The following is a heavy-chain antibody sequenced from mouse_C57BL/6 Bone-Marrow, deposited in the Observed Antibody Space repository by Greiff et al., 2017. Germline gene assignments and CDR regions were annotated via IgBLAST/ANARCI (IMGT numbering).Heavy chain of an antibody. D-gene: IGHD2-3*01. Sequence: QVQLQQSGAELARPGASVKLSCTASGYTFTSYGISWVKQRPGQGLEWIGEIYPGSGNTYYNEKFKGQATLTADKSSSTAYMEIRSLTSEDSAVYCCGGDGYYEGAWFAYWGQGTLVTVSA. CDR2: IYPGSGNT. J-gene: IGHJ3*01. CDR1: GYTFTSYG. V-gene: IGHV1-81*01. CDR3: GGDGYYEGAWFAY.